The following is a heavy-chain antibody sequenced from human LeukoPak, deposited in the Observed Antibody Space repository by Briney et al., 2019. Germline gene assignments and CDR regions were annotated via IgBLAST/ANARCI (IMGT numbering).Heavy chain of an antibody. V-gene: IGHV3-21*01. CDR3: ARGPYKGGDNWFDP. CDR2: ISSSSSYI. J-gene: IGHJ5*02. CDR1: GFTFSSYS. D-gene: IGHD1-14*01. Sequence: PGGSLRLSCAASGFTFSSYSMNWVRQAPGKGLEWVSSISSSSSYIYYADSVKGRFTISRDNAKNSLYLQMNSLRAEDTAVYYCARGPYKGGDNWFDPWGQGTLVTVSS.